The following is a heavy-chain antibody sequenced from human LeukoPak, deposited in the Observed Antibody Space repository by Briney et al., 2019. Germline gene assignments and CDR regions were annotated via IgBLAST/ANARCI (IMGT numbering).Heavy chain of an antibody. CDR3: ARPSRRDGYRNYFDY. CDR2: INPNSGGT. Sequence: GASVKVSCKASGYTFTGYYMHWVRQAPGQGLEWMGWINPNSGGTNYAQKFQGRVTMTRDTSISTAYMELSRLRSDDTAVYYCARPSRRDGYRNYFDYWGQGTLVTVSS. D-gene: IGHD5-24*01. V-gene: IGHV1-2*02. J-gene: IGHJ4*02. CDR1: GYTFTGYY.